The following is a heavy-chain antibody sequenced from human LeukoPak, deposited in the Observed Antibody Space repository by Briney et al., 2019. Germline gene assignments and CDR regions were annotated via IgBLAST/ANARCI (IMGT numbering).Heavy chain of an antibody. V-gene: IGHV3-11*04. D-gene: IGHD5-12*01. Sequence: GGSLRLSCAASGFTFSDYYMSWIRQAPGKGLEWVPYISSSGSTIYYADSVKGRFTISRDNAKNSLYLQMNSLRAEDTAVYYCARVYYSGYDSSFDYWGQGTLVAVSS. CDR3: ARVYYSGYDSSFDY. CDR2: ISSSGSTI. J-gene: IGHJ4*02. CDR1: GFTFSDYY.